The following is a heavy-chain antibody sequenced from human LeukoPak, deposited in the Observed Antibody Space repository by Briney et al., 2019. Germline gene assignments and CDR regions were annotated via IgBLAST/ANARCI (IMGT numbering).Heavy chain of an antibody. J-gene: IGHJ4*02. CDR1: GFTFSSYG. D-gene: IGHD6-19*01. Sequence: GGSLRLSCAASGFTFSSYGMHWVRQAPGKGLEWVAVISYDGSNKYYADSVKGRFTVSRDNSENTVFLQMNSLRAEDTALYNCAKDSSSSGWASTTDYWGQGTLVTVSS. CDR2: ISYDGSNK. CDR3: AKDSSSSGWASTTDY. V-gene: IGHV3-30*18.